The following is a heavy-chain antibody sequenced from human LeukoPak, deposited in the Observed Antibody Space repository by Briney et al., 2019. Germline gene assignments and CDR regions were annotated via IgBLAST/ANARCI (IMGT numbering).Heavy chain of an antibody. CDR1: GYTFTGYY. J-gene: IGHJ5*02. CDR3: ARDLSGNWFDP. CDR2: ISAYNGNT. V-gene: IGHV1-18*04. Sequence: GASVKVSCKASGYTFTGYYMHWVRQAPGQGLEWMGWISAYNGNTNYAQKLQGRVTMTTDTSTSTAYMELRSLRSDDTAVYYCARDLSGNWFDPWGQGTLVTVSS. D-gene: IGHD3-10*01.